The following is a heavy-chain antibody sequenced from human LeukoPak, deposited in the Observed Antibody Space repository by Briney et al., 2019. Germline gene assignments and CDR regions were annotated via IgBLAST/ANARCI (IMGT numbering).Heavy chain of an antibody. Sequence: GGSLRLSCAASGVAFSSDATSCGRHTPEKRLGSGSGISGSGGSTYYADSVKGRFTISRDNSKNTLYLQMNSLRPEDTAVYYCARDSRGIAAAGMELDPWGQGTLVTVSS. D-gene: IGHD6-13*01. CDR2: ISGSGGST. V-gene: IGHV3-23*01. CDR1: GVAFSSDA. CDR3: ARDSRGIAAAGMELDP. J-gene: IGHJ5*02.